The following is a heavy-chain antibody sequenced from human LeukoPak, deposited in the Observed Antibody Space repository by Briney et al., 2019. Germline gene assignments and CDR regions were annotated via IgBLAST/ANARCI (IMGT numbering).Heavy chain of an antibody. CDR3: ASHRWFDP. V-gene: IGHV4-39*01. Sequence: PSETLSLTCTVSGGSISSSSYYWGWIRQPPGKGLEWIGSIYYSGSTYYNPSLKSRDTISVDTSKNQFSLKLSSVTAADTAVYYCASHRWFDPWGQGTPVTVSS. CDR2: IYYSGST. CDR1: GGSISSSSYY. J-gene: IGHJ5*02.